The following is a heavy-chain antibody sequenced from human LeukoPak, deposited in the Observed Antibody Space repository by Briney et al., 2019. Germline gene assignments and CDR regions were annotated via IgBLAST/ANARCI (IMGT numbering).Heavy chain of an antibody. J-gene: IGHJ4*02. V-gene: IGHV3-72*01. Sequence: GGSLRLSCAASGFIFSDHYMDWVRQAPGKGLEWVGRAKNKVNSYTTIYAASVKGRFTISRDDSKNSLYLQMNSLRAEDTAMYYCARDPGRKRITIFGVAIPNWGQGTLVTVSS. CDR3: ARDPGRKRITIFGVAIPN. CDR2: AKNKVNSYTT. D-gene: IGHD3-3*01. CDR1: GFIFSDHY.